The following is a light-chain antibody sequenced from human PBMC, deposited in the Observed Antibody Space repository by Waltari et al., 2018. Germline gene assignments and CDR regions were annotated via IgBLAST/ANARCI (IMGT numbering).Light chain of an antibody. V-gene: IGLV2-14*03. CDR3: SSYTSTNTHVV. J-gene: IGLJ2*01. CDR2: DVN. CDR1: SSDIGGYDF. Sequence: QSTLTQPASVSGSRGQTITISCTGTSSDIGGYDFVSWYQQFPGKAPKLIIYDVNNRPSGGSDRFSGFKSGNTASLTISGLQTEDEAEYYCSSYTSTNTHVVFGGG.